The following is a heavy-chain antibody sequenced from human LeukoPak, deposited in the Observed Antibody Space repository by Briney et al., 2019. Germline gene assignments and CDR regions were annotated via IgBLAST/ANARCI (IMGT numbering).Heavy chain of an antibody. D-gene: IGHD2-2*01. J-gene: IGHJ3*02. V-gene: IGHV4-39*01. CDR3: ARGSTFDTFAI. CDR1: GGSISSNNYY. CDR2: FYYSGST. Sequence: SETLSLTCTVSGGSISSNNYYWGWIRQPPGKGLEWIQTFYYSGSTYYDPSLKSRDTISVDTSKNQFSLKLSSVTAADTAVYYCARGSTFDTFAIWGQGTMVTVSS.